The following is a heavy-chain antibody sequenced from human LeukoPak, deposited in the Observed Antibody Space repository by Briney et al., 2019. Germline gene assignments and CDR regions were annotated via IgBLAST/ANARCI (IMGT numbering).Heavy chain of an antibody. CDR3: ARHEITASYYYDSSGYYPNAFDT. V-gene: IGHV4-59*08. CDR1: GASISRYY. J-gene: IGHJ3*02. D-gene: IGHD3-22*01. Sequence: PSETLSLTCSVAGASISRYYWSWIRQPPGKGLEWIGYIYHSGSTNYNPSLKSRVTISVDTSKNQFSLKLSSVTAADTAVYYCARHEITASYYYDSSGYYPNAFDTWGQGTMVTVSS. CDR2: IYHSGST.